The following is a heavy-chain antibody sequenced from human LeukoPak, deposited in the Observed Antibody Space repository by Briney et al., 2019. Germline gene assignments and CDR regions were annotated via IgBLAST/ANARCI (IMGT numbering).Heavy chain of an antibody. CDR3: GKKTYSSSWGVLIDS. V-gene: IGHV4-39*01. D-gene: IGHD6-13*01. CDR1: GGSVSSHSYY. J-gene: IGHJ4*02. Sequence: SETLSLTCTVSGGSVSSHSYYWGWIRQPPGTGLEWIGSMHYIGSSYYNPSLKSRVTIPIDTSKNQFSLNLSSVTAPDTAVDYRGKKTYSSSWGVLIDSWGRGNLVTVSS. CDR2: MHYIGSS.